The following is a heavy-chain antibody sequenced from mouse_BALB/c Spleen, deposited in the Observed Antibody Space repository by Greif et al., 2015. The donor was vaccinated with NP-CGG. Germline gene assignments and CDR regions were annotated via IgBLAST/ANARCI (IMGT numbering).Heavy chain of an antibody. CDR3: ASPIYDGYPYYAMDY. J-gene: IGHJ4*01. CDR1: GYTFSSYW. V-gene: IGHV1-9*01. CDR2: ILPGSGST. D-gene: IGHD2-3*01. Sequence: QVQLKESGAELMKPGASVKISCKATGYTFSSYWIEWVKQRPGHGLEWIGEILPGSGSTNYNEKFKGKATFTADTSSNTAYMQLSSLTSEDSAVYYCASPIYDGYPYYAMDYWGQGTSVTVSS.